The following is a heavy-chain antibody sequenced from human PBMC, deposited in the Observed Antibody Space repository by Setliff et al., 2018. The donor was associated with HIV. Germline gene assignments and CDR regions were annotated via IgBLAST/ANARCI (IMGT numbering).Heavy chain of an antibody. CDR3: ARVSTDYVWGSFLSSGPYYFDF. V-gene: IGHV4-59*01. CDR1: GGSISSYY. CDR2: ISYSGST. Sequence: PSETLSLTCTVSGGSISSYYWSWIRQPPGKGLEWIGYISYSGSTNYNPSLKSRVTILVDTSKNHFSLKLTSVTAADTAVYYCARVSTDYVWGSFLSSGPYYFDFWGQGALVTVSS. D-gene: IGHD3-16*01. J-gene: IGHJ4*02.